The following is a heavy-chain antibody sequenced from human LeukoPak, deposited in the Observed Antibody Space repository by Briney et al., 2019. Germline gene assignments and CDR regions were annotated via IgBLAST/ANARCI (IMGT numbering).Heavy chain of an antibody. CDR1: GGSISSGSYY. CDR2: IYYSGST. J-gene: IGHJ1*01. V-gene: IGHV4-61*01. Sequence: PSETLSLTCTVSGGSISSGSYYWSWLRQPPGKGLEWIGYIYYSGSTNYNPSLKSRVTISVDTSKNQFSLKLSSVTAADTAVYYCARKSYDSSGYGYFQHWGQGTLVTVSS. CDR3: ARKSYDSSGYGYFQH. D-gene: IGHD3-22*01.